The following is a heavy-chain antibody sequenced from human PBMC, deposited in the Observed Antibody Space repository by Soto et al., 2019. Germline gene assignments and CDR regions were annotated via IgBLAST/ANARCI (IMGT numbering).Heavy chain of an antibody. J-gene: IGHJ5*02. CDR3: ARVTAAIYGWFDP. CDR2: IYYSGST. D-gene: IGHD2-2*02. V-gene: IGHV4-30-4*01. CDR1: GGSISSGDYY. Sequence: SETLSLTCTVSGGSISSGDYYWSWIRQPPGKGLEWIGYIYYSGSTYYNPSLKSRVTISVDTSKNQFSLKLSSVTAADTAVYYCARVTAAIYGWFDPWGQGTLVTVSS.